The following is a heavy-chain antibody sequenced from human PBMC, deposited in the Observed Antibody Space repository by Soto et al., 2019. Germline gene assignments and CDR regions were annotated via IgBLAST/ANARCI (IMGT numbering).Heavy chain of an antibody. CDR1: GGTFTSYT. CDR2: IIPVLGLA. J-gene: IGHJ4*02. Sequence: QVQLVQSGAEVKKPGSSVKVSCKASGGTFTSYTISWVRQAPGQGLEWMGRIIPVLGLANYAQKFQGTVTITADKSTSTAYMELSSLRSEDTAVYYCLTYIYGEPHWGQGTLVTVSS. V-gene: IGHV1-69*02. CDR3: LTYIYGEPH. D-gene: IGHD5-18*01.